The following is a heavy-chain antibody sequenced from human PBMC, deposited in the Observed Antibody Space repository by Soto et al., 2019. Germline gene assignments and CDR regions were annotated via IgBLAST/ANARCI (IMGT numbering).Heavy chain of an antibody. CDR2: IVVGSGNT. V-gene: IGHV1-58*01. CDR1: GFTFTSSA. Sequence: SVKVSCKASGFTFTSSAVQWVRQARGQRLEWIGWIVVGSGNTNYAQKFQERVTITRDMSTSTAHMELSSLRSEDTAVYYCAAAFKSSGYDSRWGQGTLVTVSS. D-gene: IGHD5-12*01. CDR3: AAAFKSSGYDSR. J-gene: IGHJ4*02.